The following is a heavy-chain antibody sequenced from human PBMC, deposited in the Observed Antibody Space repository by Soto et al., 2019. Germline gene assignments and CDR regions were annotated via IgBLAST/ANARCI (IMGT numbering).Heavy chain of an antibody. D-gene: IGHD6-19*01. CDR1: GGSISSGDYY. CDR3: ARDRDSSGWYDY. Sequence: SETLSLTCTVSGGSISSGDYYWSWIRQPPGKGLEWIGYIYYSGSTYYNPSLKSRVTISVDTSKNQFSLKLSSVTAADTAVYYCARDRDSSGWYDYWGQGTLVTVSS. J-gene: IGHJ4*02. V-gene: IGHV4-30-4*01. CDR2: IYYSGST.